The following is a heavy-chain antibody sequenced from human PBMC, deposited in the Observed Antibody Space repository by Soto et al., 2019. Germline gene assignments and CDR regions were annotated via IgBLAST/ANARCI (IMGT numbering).Heavy chain of an antibody. CDR2: SPPIFGTS. Sequence: QVQLVQSGAEVKKPGSSVKVSCKASGGTFSTYSISWVRQAPGQGLEWMGGSPPIFGTSKYAQNVQGRVTITAVELGSTEYTELSCMRSGETAVYYCSGGGLLPKSSCRSGKDVWG. V-gene: IGHV1-69*01. J-gene: IGHJ6*01. CDR1: GGTFSTYS. D-gene: IGHD5-18*01. CDR3: SGGGLLPKSSCRSGKDV.